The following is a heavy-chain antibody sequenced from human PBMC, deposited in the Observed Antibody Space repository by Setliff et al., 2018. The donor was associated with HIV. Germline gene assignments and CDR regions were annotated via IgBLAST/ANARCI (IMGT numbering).Heavy chain of an antibody. Sequence: PSETLSLTCSVSGYSISSGYFWGWIRQPPGKGLEWIGEVRHGGSTNYNPFLKSRVTILVDNSKNQFSLNVNSVTAADTAVYYCARDHQTMLWLDYWGQGTLVTV. V-gene: IGHV4-38-2*02. CDR1: GYSISSGYF. J-gene: IGHJ4*02. CDR2: VRHGGST. D-gene: IGHD2-21*01. CDR3: ARDHQTMLWLDY.